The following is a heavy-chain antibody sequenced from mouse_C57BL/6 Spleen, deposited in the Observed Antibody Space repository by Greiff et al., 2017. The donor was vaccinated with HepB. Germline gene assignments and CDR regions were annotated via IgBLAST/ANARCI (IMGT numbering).Heavy chain of an antibody. CDR2: IDPYDSYT. CDR3: ASHYYGSQGSYFDY. D-gene: IGHD1-1*01. CDR1: GYTFTSYW. J-gene: IGHJ2*01. V-gene: IGHV1-69*01. Sequence: QVQLQQPGAELVMPGASVKLSCKASGYTFTSYWMHWVKQRHGQGLEWIGEIDPYDSYTNYNQKFKGKSTLTVDKSSSTAYMQLSSLTSEDSAVYYCASHYYGSQGSYFDYWGQGTALTVSS.